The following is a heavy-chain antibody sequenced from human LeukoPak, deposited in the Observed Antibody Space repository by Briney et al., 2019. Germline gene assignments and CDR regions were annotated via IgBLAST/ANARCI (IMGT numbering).Heavy chain of an antibody. D-gene: IGHD5-12*01. Sequence: ASVKVSCKASGYTFTSYDINWVRQATGQGLEWMGWMNPNGGNTGYAQKFQGRVTMTRNTSISTAYMELSSLRSEDTAVYYCASLPNYSGYECYGMDVWGQGTTVTVSS. CDR2: MNPNGGNT. CDR3: ASLPNYSGYECYGMDV. CDR1: GYTFTSYD. J-gene: IGHJ6*02. V-gene: IGHV1-8*01.